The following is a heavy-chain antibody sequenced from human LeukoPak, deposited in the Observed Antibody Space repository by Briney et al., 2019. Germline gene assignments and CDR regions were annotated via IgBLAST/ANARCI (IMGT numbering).Heavy chain of an antibody. CDR1: GFTVSSNC. V-gene: IGHV3-53*01. CDR2: IYTGGST. Sequence: GGSLRLSCAASGFTVSSNCMSWVRQAPGKGLEWVSVIYTGGSTYYADSVKGRFTISRDNSKNTVYLQMNSLRAEDTALYYCARGSTSPLDYWGQGTLVTVSS. CDR3: ARGSTSPLDY. J-gene: IGHJ4*02.